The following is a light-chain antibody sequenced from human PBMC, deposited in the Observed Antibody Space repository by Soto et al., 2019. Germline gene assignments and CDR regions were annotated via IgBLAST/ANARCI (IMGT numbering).Light chain of an antibody. V-gene: IGLV1-47*01. CDR1: RSTIRSNS. J-gene: IGLJ1*01. CDR3: AAWDDTLDGYV. Sequence: QSVLTQPPSASGTPGLRVTISCSGSRSTIRSNSVYWYQHVPGTAPKLLIYRNTERPSGVPDRLSCSKSGTSASLDISGLRSEDEADYYCAAWDDTLDGYVFGTGTKVTVL. CDR2: RNT.